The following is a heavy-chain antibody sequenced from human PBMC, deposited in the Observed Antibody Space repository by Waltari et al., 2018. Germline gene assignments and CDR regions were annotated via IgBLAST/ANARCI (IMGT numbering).Heavy chain of an antibody. CDR2: IKEDGSEE. J-gene: IGHJ4*02. V-gene: IGHV3-7*01. Sequence: EVKLVDSGGGLVQPGGSLSISCSASGLIFSTNWMSWVRQAPGKGLEWVANIKEDGSEEYYVDSVKGRFTISRDNAKTSLYLQMNSLRVEDTAVYYCARDGDGYPDWGQGSLVIVSS. CDR1: GLIFSTNW. D-gene: IGHD5-12*01. CDR3: ARDGDGYPD.